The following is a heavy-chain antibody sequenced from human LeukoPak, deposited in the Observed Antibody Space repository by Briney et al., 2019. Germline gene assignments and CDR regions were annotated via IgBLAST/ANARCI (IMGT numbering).Heavy chain of an antibody. CDR3: ARRRDGYNEADY. V-gene: IGHV5-51*01. CDR2: IYPGDSDT. CDR1: GFNFANYW. J-gene: IGHJ4*02. Sequence: GESLKISCKTSGFNFANYWIGWVRQMPEKGLEWMGLIYPGDSDTRYSPSFQGQVTISADKSISTAYLQWSSLKASDTAMYYCARRRDGYNEADYWGQGTLVTVSS. D-gene: IGHD5-24*01.